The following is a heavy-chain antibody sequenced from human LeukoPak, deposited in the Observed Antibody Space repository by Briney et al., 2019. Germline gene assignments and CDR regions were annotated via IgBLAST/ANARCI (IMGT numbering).Heavy chain of an antibody. V-gene: IGHV3-64*01. D-gene: IGHD5-12*01. J-gene: IGHJ4*02. CDR1: GFTFSSYA. Sequence: GGSLRLSCAASGFTFSSYAMHWVRQAPGKGLEYVSAISSNGGSTYYANSAKGRFTISRDNSKNTLYLQMGSLRAEDMAVYYCAISGTVDYWGQGTLVTVSS. CDR2: ISSNGGST. CDR3: AISGTVDY.